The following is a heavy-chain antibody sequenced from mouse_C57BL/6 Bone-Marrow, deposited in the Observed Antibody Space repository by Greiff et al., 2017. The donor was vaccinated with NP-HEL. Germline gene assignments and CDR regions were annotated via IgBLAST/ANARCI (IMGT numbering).Heavy chain of an antibody. Sequence: VQLKESGAELVRPGASVKLSCTASGFNIKDDYMHWVKQRPEQGLEWIGWIDPENGDTEYASKFQGKATITADTSSNTAYLQLSSLTSEDTAVYYCTTFTGGYFDVWGTGTTVTVSS. CDR3: TTFTGGYFDV. V-gene: IGHV14-4*01. CDR2: IDPENGDT. CDR1: GFNIKDDY. J-gene: IGHJ1*03.